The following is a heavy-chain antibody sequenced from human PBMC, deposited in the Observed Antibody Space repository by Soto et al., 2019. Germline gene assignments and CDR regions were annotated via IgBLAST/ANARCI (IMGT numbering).Heavy chain of an antibody. V-gene: IGHV4-4*02. CDR2: IYPSGST. J-gene: IGHJ6*02. Sequence: LSLTCAVSVGSISSSNWWSWVRQPPGKGLEWTGEIYPSGSTNYNPSLKSRVTIPIDKSKKQFSLKLSSVTAADTAVYYCARDAKDFSSGWTYYYYYYGMDVWGQGTTVTVSS. D-gene: IGHD6-19*01. CDR1: VGSISSSNW. CDR3: ARDAKDFSSGWTYYYYYYGMDV.